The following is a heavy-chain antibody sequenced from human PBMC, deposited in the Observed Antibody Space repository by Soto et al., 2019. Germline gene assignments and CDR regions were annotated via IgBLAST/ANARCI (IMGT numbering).Heavy chain of an antibody. V-gene: IGHV1-18*01. D-gene: IGHD3-9*01. Sequence: ASVKVSCKASGYTFTSYGISWVRQAPGQGLEWMGWISAYNGNTNCAQKLQGRVTMTTDTSTSTAYMELRSLRSDDTAVYYCARGRYDILTGYRFDYWGQGTLVTVSS. CDR2: ISAYNGNT. CDR1: GYTFTSYG. J-gene: IGHJ4*02. CDR3: ARGRYDILTGYRFDY.